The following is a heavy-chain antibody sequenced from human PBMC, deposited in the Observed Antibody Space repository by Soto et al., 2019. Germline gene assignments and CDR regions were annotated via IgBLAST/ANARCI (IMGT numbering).Heavy chain of an antibody. CDR1: GGNSVSLC. V-gene: IGHV4-59*11. D-gene: IGHD5-12*01. CDR2: IYYSGST. Sequence: PSLPMPLRRSVVGGNSVSLCGSWIRKKKGKGLEWIGYIYYSGSTNYNPSLKSRVTISVDTSKNQFSLKLSSVTAADTAVYYCARVSGYSGYDLGLGQYYYYYYMDVWGKGTTVTVSS. CDR3: ARVSGYSGYDLGLGQYYYYYYMDV. J-gene: IGHJ6*03.